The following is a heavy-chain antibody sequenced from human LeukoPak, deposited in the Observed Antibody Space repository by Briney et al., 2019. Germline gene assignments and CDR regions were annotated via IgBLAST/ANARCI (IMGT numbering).Heavy chain of an antibody. V-gene: IGHV3-7*01. CDR2: IKQDGSGK. CDR3: ARPQTPGYSSGWLSK. Sequence: GSLRLSCAASGFTFSSYWMTWVRQAPGKGLEWVANIKQDGSGKYYVDSVKGRFTVSRDNTRNSLYLQMNSLRAEDTAVYYCARPQTPGYSSGWLSKWGQGSLVTVSS. J-gene: IGHJ4*02. CDR1: GFTFSSYW. D-gene: IGHD6-19*01.